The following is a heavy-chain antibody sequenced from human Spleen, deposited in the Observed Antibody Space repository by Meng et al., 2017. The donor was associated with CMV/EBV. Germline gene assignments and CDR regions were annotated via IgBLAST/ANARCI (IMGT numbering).Heavy chain of an antibody. Sequence: SGPTLVKPTQTLTLTCTFSGFSLSTSGMRVSWIRQPPGKALEWLARIDWDDDKFYSTSLKTRLTITKDTSKNQVVLTMTNMDPVDTATYYCARTFSGTARFAFGIWGQGTMVTVSS. V-gene: IGHV2-70D*14. CDR3: ARTFSGTARFAFGI. D-gene: IGHD1-7*01. CDR1: GFSLSTSGMR. CDR2: IDWDDDK. J-gene: IGHJ3*02.